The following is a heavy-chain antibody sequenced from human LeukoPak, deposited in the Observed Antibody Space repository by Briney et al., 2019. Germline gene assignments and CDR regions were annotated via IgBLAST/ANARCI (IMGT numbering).Heavy chain of an antibody. Sequence: GGSLRLSCAASGFTFSSYAMSWVRQAPGKGLEWVSAISGSGGSTYYADSVKGRFTISRDNSKNTLYLQTNSLRAEDTAVYYCAKGSGSYSFRWYFDLWGRGTLVTVSS. D-gene: IGHD1-26*01. CDR3: AKGSGSYSFRWYFDL. CDR1: GFTFSSYA. CDR2: ISGSGGST. J-gene: IGHJ2*01. V-gene: IGHV3-23*01.